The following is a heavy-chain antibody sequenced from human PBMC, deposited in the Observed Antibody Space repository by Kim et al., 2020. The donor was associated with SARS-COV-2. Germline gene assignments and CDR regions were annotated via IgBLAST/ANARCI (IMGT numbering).Heavy chain of an antibody. D-gene: IGHD3-9*01. V-gene: IGHV3-33*06. Sequence: GGSLRLSCAASGFTFSSYAMHWVRQAPGKGLEWVAVIWYDGSNKYYADSVKGRFTISRDNSKNTLYLQMNSLRAEDTAVYYCAKQSSASTRSGTYYDILTGYYGASGDFDYWGQGTLVTVSS. CDR3: AKQSSASTRSGTYYDILTGYYGASGDFDY. CDR2: IWYDGSNK. J-gene: IGHJ4*02. CDR1: GFTFSSYA.